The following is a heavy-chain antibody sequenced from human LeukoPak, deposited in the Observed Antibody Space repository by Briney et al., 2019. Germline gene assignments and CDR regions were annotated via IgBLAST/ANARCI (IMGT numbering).Heavy chain of an antibody. CDR1: GGSISSYY. V-gene: IGHV4-59*08. D-gene: IGHD5-18*01. J-gene: IGHJ4*02. CDR2: IYYSGST. Sequence: SETLSLTCTVSGGSISSYYWSWIRQPPGKGLEWIGYIYYSGSTNYNPSLKSRVTIPVDTSKNQFSLKLSSVTAADTAVYYCARLGLWVDFDYWGQGTLVTVSS. CDR3: ARLGLWVDFDY.